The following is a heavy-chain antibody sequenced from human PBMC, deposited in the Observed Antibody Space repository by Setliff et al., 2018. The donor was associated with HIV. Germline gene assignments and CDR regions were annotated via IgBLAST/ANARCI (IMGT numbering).Heavy chain of an antibody. Sequence: SETLSLTCTVSGGSSSSHYWSWIRQPPGQGLEWIGYVHYSGTTNYNPSLKSRVTISVDASNNRFSLELRSMTAADTAVYYCARENGDCSGGACYFMLDSWGQGTRVTVSS. V-gene: IGHV4-59*11. J-gene: IGHJ4*02. CDR1: GGSSSSHY. CDR3: ARENGDCSGGACYFMLDS. CDR2: VHYSGTT. D-gene: IGHD2-15*01.